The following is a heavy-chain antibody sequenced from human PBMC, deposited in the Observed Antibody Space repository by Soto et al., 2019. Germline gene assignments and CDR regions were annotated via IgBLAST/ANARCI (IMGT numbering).Heavy chain of an antibody. J-gene: IGHJ5*02. CDR2: IYYSGST. Sequence: SETLSLTCTVSGGSISSGDCYWSWIRQPPGKGLEWIGYIYYSGSTYYNPSLKSRVTISVDTSKNQFSLKLSSVTAADTAVYYCARDVKNVGVVVPAASIGWFDPWGQGTLVTVSS. D-gene: IGHD2-2*01. V-gene: IGHV4-30-4*01. CDR1: GGSISSGDCY. CDR3: ARDVKNVGVVVPAASIGWFDP.